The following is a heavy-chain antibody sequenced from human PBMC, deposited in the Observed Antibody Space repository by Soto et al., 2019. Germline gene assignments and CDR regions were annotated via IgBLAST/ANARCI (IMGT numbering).Heavy chain of an antibody. Sequence: QVQLVQSGAEERKPGASVKVSCKASGYTFSTYAMHLVRRAPGQSLEWMGWFNGGNGNIKYSQKFEGRVTITTDTAASTAYMELNILRSEATAVYYCARGNVRGGCLDYWGQGTLVSVSS. J-gene: IGHJ4*02. CDR1: GYTFSTYA. D-gene: IGHD3-10*01. CDR2: FNGGNGNI. CDR3: ARGNVRGGCLDY. V-gene: IGHV1-3*05.